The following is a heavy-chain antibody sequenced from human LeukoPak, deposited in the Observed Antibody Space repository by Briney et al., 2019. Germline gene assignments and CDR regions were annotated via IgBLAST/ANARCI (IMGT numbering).Heavy chain of an antibody. V-gene: IGHV3-11*04. D-gene: IGHD5-24*01. CDR2: ITSAGST. Sequence: GGSLRLSCAASGFTFSDFYMTWIRQAPGKGLEWISYITSAGSTYYAGSVKGRFTISRDNAKTSLFLQMNNLGAEDTAVYYCARDVATISNWFDPWGQGTLVTVSS. CDR1: GFTFSDFY. J-gene: IGHJ5*02. CDR3: ARDVATISNWFDP.